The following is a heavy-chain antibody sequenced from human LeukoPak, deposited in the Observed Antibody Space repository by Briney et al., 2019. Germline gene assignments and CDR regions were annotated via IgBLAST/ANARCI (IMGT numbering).Heavy chain of an antibody. CDR3: ATYSGYNSGWYWAY. V-gene: IGHV4-39*01. D-gene: IGHD6-19*01. CDR1: GGSIRSSSYY. CDR2: IYYSGNT. J-gene: IGHJ4*02. Sequence: SETLSLTCAVSGGSIRSSSYYWGWVRQPPGKGLEWIGSIYYSGNTYYNPSLKSRVTISVDTSKNQFSLRLTSVTAADTAVYFCATYSGYNSGWYWAYWGQGTLVTASS.